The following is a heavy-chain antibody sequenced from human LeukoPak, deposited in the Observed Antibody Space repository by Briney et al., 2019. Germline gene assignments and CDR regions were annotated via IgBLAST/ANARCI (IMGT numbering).Heavy chain of an antibody. Sequence: ASVKVSCKASGYGFTSSGISWVRQAPGQGLEWMGWISASNGNTDYAQKLQGRVTMTTDTSTSTAYMELRSLRSDDTAVYFCARGSSGWYYFDYWGQGTLVTVSS. CDR3: ARGSSGWYYFDY. CDR1: GYGFTSSG. J-gene: IGHJ4*02. V-gene: IGHV1-18*01. CDR2: ISASNGNT. D-gene: IGHD6-19*01.